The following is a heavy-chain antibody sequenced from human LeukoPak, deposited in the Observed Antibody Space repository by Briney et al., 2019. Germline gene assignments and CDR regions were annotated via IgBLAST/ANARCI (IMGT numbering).Heavy chain of an antibody. Sequence: GRSLRLSCAASGFSFSDFGMNWVRQAPGKGLEWVAVISYDGSKEYYADSLKGRFTISRDNSKNTLYLQMNSLRVEDTAIYYCARDGGDYWGQGTLVTVSS. CDR3: ARDGGDY. CDR1: GFSFSDFG. D-gene: IGHD3-16*01. J-gene: IGHJ4*02. CDR2: ISYDGSKE. V-gene: IGHV3-30*03.